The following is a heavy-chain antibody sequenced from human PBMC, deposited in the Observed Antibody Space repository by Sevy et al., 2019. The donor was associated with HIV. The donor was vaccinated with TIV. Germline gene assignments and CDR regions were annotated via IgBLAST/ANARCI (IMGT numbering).Heavy chain of an antibody. CDR2: INPNTGGT. CDR3: AKATSYCGGDCYSGT. Sequence: ASVKVSCKPSGYSFTDYYLHWVRQAPGQGLEWMGRINPNTGGTNSAERFQGRVTLTTDTSMSTAYMELSRLTFDDTAVYFCAKATSYCGGDCYSGTWGQGTLVTVSS. J-gene: IGHJ5*02. CDR1: GYSFTDYY. V-gene: IGHV1-2*06. D-gene: IGHD2-21*02.